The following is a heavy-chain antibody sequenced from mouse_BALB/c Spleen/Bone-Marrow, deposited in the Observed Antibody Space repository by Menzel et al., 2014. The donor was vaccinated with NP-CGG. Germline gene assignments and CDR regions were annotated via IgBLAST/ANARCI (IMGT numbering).Heavy chain of an antibody. CDR1: GYSFTSYW. Sequence: QVQLQQSGPQLVRPGASVKISCKASGYSFTSYWMHWVKQRPGQGLEWIGMIDPSDSETRLNQKFKDKATLTVDKSSSTAYMQLSSPTSEDSAVYYCASPSGGNPFAYWGQGTPVTVSA. J-gene: IGHJ3*01. D-gene: IGHD1-1*02. CDR3: ASPSGGNPFAY. V-gene: IGHV1S126*01. CDR2: IDPSDSET.